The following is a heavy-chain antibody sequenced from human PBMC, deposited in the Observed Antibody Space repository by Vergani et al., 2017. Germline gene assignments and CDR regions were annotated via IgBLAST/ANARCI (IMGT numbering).Heavy chain of an antibody. CDR1: GFTFSSYG. CDR3: ARDIGSYNYYYYGMDV. J-gene: IGHJ6*02. Sequence: QVQLAESGGGVVQPGRSLRLSCAASGFTFSSYGMHWVRQAPGKGLEWVAVIWYDGSNKYYADSVQGRFTISRDNSKNTLYLQMNSLRAEDTAVYYCARDIGSYNYYYYGMDVWGQGTTVTVSS. D-gene: IGHD3-10*01. V-gene: IGHV3-33*01. CDR2: IWYDGSNK.